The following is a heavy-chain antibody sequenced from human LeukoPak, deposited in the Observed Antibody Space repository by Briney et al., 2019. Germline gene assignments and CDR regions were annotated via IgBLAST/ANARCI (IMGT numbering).Heavy chain of an antibody. CDR2: INTNTGNP. V-gene: IGHV7-4-1*02. CDR3: ARGDIVVVPAAITDY. Sequence: VASVKVSCKASGYTFTSYAMNWVRQAPGQGLEWMGWINTNTGNPTYAQGFTGRFVFSLDTSVSTAYLQISSLKAEDTAVYYCARGDIVVVPAAITDYWGQGTLVTVSS. CDR1: GYTFTSYA. D-gene: IGHD2-2*01. J-gene: IGHJ4*02.